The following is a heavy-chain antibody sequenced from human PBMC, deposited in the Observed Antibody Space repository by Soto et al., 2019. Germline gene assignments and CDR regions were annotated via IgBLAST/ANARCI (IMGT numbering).Heavy chain of an antibody. CDR2: IYYSGST. J-gene: IGHJ6*03. CDR1: GGSISSYY. Sequence: SETLSLTCTVSGGSISSYYWSWIRQPPGKGLEWIGYIYYSGSTNYNPSLKSRVTISVDTSKNQFSLKLSSVTAADTAVYYCARRNGGDFFLGNYMDVWGKGTTVTVSS. CDR3: ARRNGGDFFLGNYMDV. D-gene: IGHD3-16*01. V-gene: IGHV4-59*08.